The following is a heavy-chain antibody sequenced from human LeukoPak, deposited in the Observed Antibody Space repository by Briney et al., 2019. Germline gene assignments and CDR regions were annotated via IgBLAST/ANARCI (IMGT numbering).Heavy chain of an antibody. J-gene: IGHJ4*02. D-gene: IGHD2-15*01. CDR2: IGTSGDNT. CDR3: AKYSAATLHYFVH. CDR1: GFTFSSYA. V-gene: IGHV3-23*01. Sequence: GGSLRLSCAASGFTFSSYAMSWVRQAPGKGLEWVSGIGTSGDNTYYADSVKGQFTISRDNSKNTLYLRMNSLRAEDTAVYYCAKYSAATLHYFVHWGQGTLVTVSS.